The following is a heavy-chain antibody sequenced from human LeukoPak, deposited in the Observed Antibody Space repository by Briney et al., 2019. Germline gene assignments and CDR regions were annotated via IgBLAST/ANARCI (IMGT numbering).Heavy chain of an antibody. J-gene: IGHJ5*02. CDR3: ARDAAAGTQWFDP. Sequence: GSSVKVSCKASGGTFSSYAISWVRQAPGQGLEWMGWISAYNGNTNNAQKLQGRVTMTTDTSTSTAYMELRSLRSDDTAVYYCARDAAAGTQWFDPWGQGTLVTVSS. D-gene: IGHD6-13*01. V-gene: IGHV1-18*01. CDR2: ISAYNGNT. CDR1: GGTFSSYA.